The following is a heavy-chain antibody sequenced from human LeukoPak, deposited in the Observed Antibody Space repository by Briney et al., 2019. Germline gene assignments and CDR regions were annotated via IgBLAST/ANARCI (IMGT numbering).Heavy chain of an antibody. CDR2: IKQDGSDK. J-gene: IGHJ4*02. V-gene: IGHV3-7*05. CDR3: ARDGIDY. CDR1: GFTFSSYW. Sequence: PGGSLSLSCSASGFTFSSYWMSWVRQAPGKGLEWVANIKQDGSDKYYVDSVKGRFTISRDNAKNSVYLQMDSLRVEDTAVYYCARDGIDYWGQGTLVTVSS.